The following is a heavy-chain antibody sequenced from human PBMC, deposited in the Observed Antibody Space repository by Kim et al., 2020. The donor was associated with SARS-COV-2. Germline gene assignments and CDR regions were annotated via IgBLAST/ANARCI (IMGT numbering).Heavy chain of an antibody. D-gene: IGHD1-7*01. CDR1: GFTFSSYA. CDR3: ATLTGTRAADDY. J-gene: IGHJ4*02. CDR2: ISGSGGRT. Sequence: GGSLRLSCAGSGFTFSSYAMSWVRQAPGKGLEWVSGISGSGGRTYYADSVKGRFTISRDDSKNTLYVQMSSLRAEDTAVDYCATLTGTRAADDYWGQGTL. V-gene: IGHV3-23*01.